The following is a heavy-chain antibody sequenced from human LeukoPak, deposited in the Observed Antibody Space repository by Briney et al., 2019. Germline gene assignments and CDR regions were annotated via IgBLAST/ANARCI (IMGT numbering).Heavy chain of an antibody. J-gene: IGHJ4*02. D-gene: IGHD3-22*01. V-gene: IGHV4-34*01. CDR3: ARGRNYYENTGYYYYFDY. CDR2: INHSGYT. CDR1: GGSFSGYY. Sequence: SETLSLTCAVSGGSFSGYYWSXXRQPPGKGLEWTGEINHSGYTTYNPSLKSRVTMSVDMSKYQFSLKLSSVTAADTAVYYCARGRNYYENTGYYYYFDYWGQGTLVTVSS.